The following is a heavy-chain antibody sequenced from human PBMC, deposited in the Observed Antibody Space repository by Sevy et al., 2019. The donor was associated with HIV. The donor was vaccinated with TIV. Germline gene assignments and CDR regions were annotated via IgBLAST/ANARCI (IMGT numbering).Heavy chain of an antibody. CDR3: ARDTVAGTEAFDI. Sequence: GGSLRLSCAASGFTFSSYSMNWVRQAPGKGLEWVSYISSSSSTIYYADSVKGRFTISRDNAKNSLYLQMNSLRAEDTAVYYCARDTVAGTEAFDIWGQGTMVTVSS. J-gene: IGHJ3*02. V-gene: IGHV3-48*01. D-gene: IGHD6-19*01. CDR1: GFTFSSYS. CDR2: ISSSSSTI.